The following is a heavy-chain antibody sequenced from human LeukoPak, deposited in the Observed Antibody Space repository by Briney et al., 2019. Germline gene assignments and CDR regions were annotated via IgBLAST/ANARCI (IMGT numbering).Heavy chain of an antibody. J-gene: IGHJ4*02. CDR2: ISGSGGTT. V-gene: IGHV3-23*01. CDR3: AKRYSSSYYLDY. Sequence: GGSLRLPCAASGFTFSNYGMRWVRQAPGKGLEWVSGISGSGGTTYYADSVKGRFTISRDNSKNTLYLQMNSLRAEDTAVYYCAKRYSSSYYLDYWGQGTLVTVSS. CDR1: GFTFSNYG. D-gene: IGHD6-13*01.